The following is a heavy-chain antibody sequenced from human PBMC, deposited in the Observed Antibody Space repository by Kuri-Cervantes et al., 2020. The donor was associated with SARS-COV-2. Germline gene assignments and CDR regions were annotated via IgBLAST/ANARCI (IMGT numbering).Heavy chain of an antibody. CDR2: IYYSGST. Sequence: GSLRLSCTVSGGSISSYYWSWIRQPPGKGLEWIGYIYYSGSTNYNPSLKSRVTISVDTSKNQFSLKLSSVTAADTVVYYCARLEGLYDFWSGYQYYFDYWGQGTLVTVSS. J-gene: IGHJ4*02. CDR3: ARLEGLYDFWSGYQYYFDY. CDR1: GGSISSYY. D-gene: IGHD3-3*01. V-gene: IGHV4-59*01.